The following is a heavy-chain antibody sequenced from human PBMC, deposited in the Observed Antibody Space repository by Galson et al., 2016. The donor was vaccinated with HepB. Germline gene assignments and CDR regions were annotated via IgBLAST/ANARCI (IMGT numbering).Heavy chain of an antibody. CDR3: ARIGWDVSFDY. V-gene: IGHV3-11*01. J-gene: IGHJ4*02. CDR2: ISTSGNTI. Sequence: SLRLSCAASGFTFNDYYMSWIRQAPGKGLEWVSYISTSGNTIYYADSVNGRFTISRDTAKRSVYLQMNSLRADDPAVYYCARIGWDVSFDYWGQGTLVAVSS. D-gene: IGHD5/OR15-5a*01. CDR1: GFTFNDYY.